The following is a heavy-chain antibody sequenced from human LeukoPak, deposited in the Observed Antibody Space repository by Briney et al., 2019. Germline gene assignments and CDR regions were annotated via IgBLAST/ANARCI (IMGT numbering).Heavy chain of an antibody. Sequence: GGSLRLSCAASGFTFSSHGMHWVRQAPGKGLEWVAVISYDGSNKYYADSVKGRFTISRDNSKNTLYLQMNSLRAEDTAVYYCAKDLFRSPQIDNWGQGTLVTVSS. CDR2: ISYDGSNK. CDR1: GFTFSSHG. D-gene: IGHD1-26*01. V-gene: IGHV3-30*18. CDR3: AKDLFRSPQIDN. J-gene: IGHJ4*02.